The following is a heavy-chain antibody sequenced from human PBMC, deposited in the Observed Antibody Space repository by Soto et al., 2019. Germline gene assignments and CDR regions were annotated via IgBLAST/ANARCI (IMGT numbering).Heavy chain of an antibody. Sequence: QVQLVQSGAEVKKPGSSVKVSCKASGGTFRSYAISWVRQAPGQGLEWMGGIIPIFGTANYAETFQGSVTSTADESTRTAYMELCSLRFEDTAVYYCARPPYTYCSGTRCGPPGYYYSMDVWGQGTTVSVS. CDR1: GGTFRSYA. D-gene: IGHD2-2*01. CDR3: ARPPYTYCSGTRCGPPGYYYSMDV. J-gene: IGHJ6*02. CDR2: IIPIFGTA. V-gene: IGHV1-69*12.